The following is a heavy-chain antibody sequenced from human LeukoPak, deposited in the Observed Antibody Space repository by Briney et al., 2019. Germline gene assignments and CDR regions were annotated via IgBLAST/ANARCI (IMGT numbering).Heavy chain of an antibody. CDR2: INGNGDYT. CDR1: GFVFSTYA. V-gene: IGHV3-64*01. CDR3: ARDLFSGAEMATLHY. Sequence: GGSLRLSCAASGFVFSTYAIHWVRHVPGKGLEYVSGINGNGDYTDYANSVKGRFTISRDNFKNTVYLQMGSLRAEDMAVYYCARDLFSGAEMATLHYWGQGTLVTVSS. J-gene: IGHJ4*02. D-gene: IGHD5-24*01.